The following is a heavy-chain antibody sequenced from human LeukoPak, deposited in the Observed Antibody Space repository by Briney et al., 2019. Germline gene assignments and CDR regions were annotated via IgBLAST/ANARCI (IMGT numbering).Heavy chain of an antibody. V-gene: IGHV3-23*01. Sequence: GGSLRLSCAASGFTFNNYAMSWVRQAPGKGLEWVSGILGGAGSTYYADSVKGRFTISRDNSKNTLYLQMNSLRAEDTAVYYCAKSRGVAGFDYWGQGTLVTVSS. CDR2: ILGGAGST. CDR1: GFTFNNYA. CDR3: AKSRGVAGFDY. J-gene: IGHJ4*02. D-gene: IGHD6-19*01.